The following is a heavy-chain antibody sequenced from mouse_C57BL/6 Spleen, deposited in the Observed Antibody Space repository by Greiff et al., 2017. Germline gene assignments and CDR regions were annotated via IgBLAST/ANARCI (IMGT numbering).Heavy chain of an antibody. V-gene: IGHV5-16*01. J-gene: IGHJ2*01. CDR3: ARVRDYSNLSYFDY. CDR1: GFTFSDYY. D-gene: IGHD2-5*01. Sequence: DVKLVESEGGLVQPGSSMKLSCTASGFTFSDYYMAWVRQVPEKGLEWVANINYDGSSTYYLDSLKSRFIISRDNAKNILYLQMSSLKSEDTATYYCARVRDYSNLSYFDYWGQGTTLTVSS. CDR2: INYDGSST.